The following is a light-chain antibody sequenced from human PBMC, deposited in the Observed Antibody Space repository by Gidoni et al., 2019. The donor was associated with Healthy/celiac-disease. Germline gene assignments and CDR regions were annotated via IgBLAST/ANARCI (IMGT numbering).Light chain of an antibody. Sequence: DIVMTQSPLSLPVTPGEPASISCRSSQSLLHSNGYNYLDWYLQKPGQSPQLLIYLGSNRDSGVPDRFSGSGSGTDFTLKISRVEAEDAGVYYCMQALQTPRTFGQGTKVEIK. CDR2: LGS. V-gene: IGKV2-28*01. J-gene: IGKJ1*01. CDR1: QSLLHSNGYNY. CDR3: MQALQTPRT.